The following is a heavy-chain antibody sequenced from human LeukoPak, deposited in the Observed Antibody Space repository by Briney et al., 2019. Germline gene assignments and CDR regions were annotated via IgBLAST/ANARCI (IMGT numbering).Heavy chain of an antibody. CDR3: ASTSGIAEAGLGI. Sequence: SETLSLTCTVSGGSISSYYWSWIRQPPGKGLEWIGYIYYSGSTNYNPSLKSRVTISVDTSKNQFSLKLSSVTAADTAVYYCASTSGIAEAGLGIWGQGTLVTVSS. CDR1: GGSISSYY. V-gene: IGHV4-59*01. CDR2: IYYSGST. D-gene: IGHD6-19*01. J-gene: IGHJ4*02.